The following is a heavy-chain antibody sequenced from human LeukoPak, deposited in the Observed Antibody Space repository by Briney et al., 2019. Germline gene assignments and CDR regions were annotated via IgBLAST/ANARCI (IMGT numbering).Heavy chain of an antibody. J-gene: IGHJ5*02. CDR3: ARAVVIGWFDP. CDR2: IYYSGST. V-gene: IGHV4-59*01. Sequence: SETLSLTCTVSGGSISSYYWSWIRQPPGKGLEWIGYIYYSGSTNYNPSLKSRVTISVDTSKNQFSLKLSSVTAADTAVYYCARAVVIGWFDPWGQGTLVIVSS. CDR1: GGSISSYY. D-gene: IGHD3-10*01.